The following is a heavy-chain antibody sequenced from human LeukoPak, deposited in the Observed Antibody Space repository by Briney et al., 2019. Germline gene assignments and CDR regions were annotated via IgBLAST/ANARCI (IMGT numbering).Heavy chain of an antibody. J-gene: IGHJ3*02. Sequence: LEWIGYIYYSGSTNYNPSLKSRVTISVDTSKNQFSLKLSSVTAADTAVYYCARDSRGAFDIWGQGTMVTVSS. V-gene: IGHV4-59*01. CDR2: IYYSGST. CDR3: ARDSRGAFDI.